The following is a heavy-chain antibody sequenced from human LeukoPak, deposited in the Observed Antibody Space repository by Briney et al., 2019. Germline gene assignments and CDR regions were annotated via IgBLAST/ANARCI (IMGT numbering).Heavy chain of an antibody. D-gene: IGHD6-13*01. V-gene: IGHV4-34*01. CDR1: GGSFSGYY. CDR3: ARVYSSRRYTSEYRQH. CDR2: INHSGST. Sequence: SETLSLTCAVYGGSFSGYYWSWIRQPPAKGLEWIGEINHSGSTNYNPSLKSRVTISVDTSKNQSSLKLSSVSAWDTAVYYCARVYSSRRYTSEYRQHGGQGTLVTVSS. J-gene: IGHJ1*01.